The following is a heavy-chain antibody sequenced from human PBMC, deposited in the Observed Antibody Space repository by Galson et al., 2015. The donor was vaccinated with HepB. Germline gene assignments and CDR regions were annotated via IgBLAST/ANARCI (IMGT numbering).Heavy chain of an antibody. CDR2: ISAYNGNT. Sequence: SVKVSCKASGYTFTSYGISWVRQAPGQGLEWMGWISAYNGNTNYAQKLQGRVTMTTDTSTSTAYMELRSLRSDDTAVYYCARDPGSYLSGLFDYWGQGTLVTVSS. D-gene: IGHD1-26*01. V-gene: IGHV1-18*04. CDR1: GYTFTSYG. J-gene: IGHJ4*02. CDR3: ARDPGSYLSGLFDY.